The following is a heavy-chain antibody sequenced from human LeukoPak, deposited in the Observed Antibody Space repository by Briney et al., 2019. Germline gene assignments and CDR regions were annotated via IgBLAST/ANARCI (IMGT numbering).Heavy chain of an antibody. J-gene: IGHJ4*02. Sequence: GGSLRLSCAASGFTFSIYATSSVPHAPGKGLEWVSAISGSGGSTYYADSVKGRFTISRDNSKNTLYLQMNSLRAEDTAVYYCAKDLNWGRELFAYWGQGTLVTVSS. CDR1: GFTFSIYA. CDR2: ISGSGGST. CDR3: AKDLNWGRELFAY. V-gene: IGHV3-23*01. D-gene: IGHD7-27*01.